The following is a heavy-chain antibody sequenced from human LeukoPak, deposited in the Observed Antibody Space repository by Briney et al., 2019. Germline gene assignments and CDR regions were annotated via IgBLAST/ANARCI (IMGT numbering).Heavy chain of an antibody. V-gene: IGHV4-34*01. CDR3: ARDQSYGDYYYYGMDV. J-gene: IGHJ6*02. CDR1: GGSFSGYY. Sequence: SETLSLTCAVYGGSFSGYYWSWIRQPPGKGLEWIGEINHSGSTNYNPSLKSRVTISVDTSKNQFSLKLSSVTAADTAVYYCARDQSYGDYYYYGMDVWGQGTTVTVSS. CDR2: INHSGST. D-gene: IGHD4-17*01.